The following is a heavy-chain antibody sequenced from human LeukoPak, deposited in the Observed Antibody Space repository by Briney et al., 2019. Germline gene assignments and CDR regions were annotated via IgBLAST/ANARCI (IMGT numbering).Heavy chain of an antibody. D-gene: IGHD6-25*01. J-gene: IGHJ3*02. V-gene: IGHV4-39*01. CDR1: GGSISSSSYY. CDR3: ARAGSGGFTAFDI. Sequence: SETLSLTCTVSGGSISSSSYYWGWIRQPPGKGLEWIGSIYYSGSTYYNPSLKSRVTISVDTSKNQFSLKLSPVTAADTAVYYCARAGSGGFTAFDIWGQGTMVTVSS. CDR2: IYYSGST.